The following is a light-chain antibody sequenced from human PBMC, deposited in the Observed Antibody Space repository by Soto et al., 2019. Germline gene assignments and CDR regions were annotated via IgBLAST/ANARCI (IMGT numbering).Light chain of an antibody. Sequence: EVVLTQSPGTLSLSPGERATLSCRASQSVRSTYLGWYQQKPGQAPRLLIYGASKRQSVVPDRFSGGGSGADFTLTISSLQAEYCAVYYCQEFSGSVTFGGGTKVDIK. CDR1: QSVRSTY. V-gene: IGKV3-20*01. CDR3: QEFSGSVT. CDR2: GAS. J-gene: IGKJ4*01.